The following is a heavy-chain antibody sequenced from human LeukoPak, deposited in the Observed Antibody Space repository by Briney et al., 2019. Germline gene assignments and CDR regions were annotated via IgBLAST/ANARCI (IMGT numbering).Heavy chain of an antibody. Sequence: PSETLSLTCAVYGGSFSGYYWSWVRQPPGKGLEGIGEVNDSGGTNQNSSLKSRVTISVDTSKNQFSLKLTSVTAADTAVYYCARSALDTSGSYYNPQPFDYWGQGTRVTVSS. CDR3: ARSALDTSGSYYNPQPFDY. V-gene: IGHV4-34*01. CDR2: VNDSGGT. CDR1: GGSFSGYY. J-gene: IGHJ4*02. D-gene: IGHD3-10*01.